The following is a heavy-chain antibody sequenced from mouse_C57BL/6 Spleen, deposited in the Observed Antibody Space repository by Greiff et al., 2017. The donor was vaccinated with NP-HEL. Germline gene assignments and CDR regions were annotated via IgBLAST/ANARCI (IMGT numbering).Heavy chain of an antibody. CDR3: ASKGRYYGNYVFAY. D-gene: IGHD2-1*01. Sequence: QVQLKESGAELMKPGASVKLSCKATGYTFTGYWIEWVKQRPGHGLEWIGEILPGSGSTNYNEKFKGKATFTADTSSNTAYMQLSSLTTEDSAIYYCASKGRYYGNYVFAYWGQRTLVTVSA. CDR1: GYTFTGYW. V-gene: IGHV1-9*01. CDR2: ILPGSGST. J-gene: IGHJ3*01.